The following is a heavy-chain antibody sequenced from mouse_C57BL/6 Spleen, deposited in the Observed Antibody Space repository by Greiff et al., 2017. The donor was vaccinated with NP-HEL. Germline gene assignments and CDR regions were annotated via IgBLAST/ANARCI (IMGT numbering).Heavy chain of an antibody. D-gene: IGHD3-2*01. Sequence: DVHLVESGGGLVQPKGSLKLSCAASGFSFNTYAMNWVRQAPGKGLEWVARIRSKSNNYATYYADSVKDRFTISRDDSESMLYLQMNNLKTEDTAMYYCVSQTAFAYWGQGTLVTVSA. J-gene: IGHJ3*01. CDR1: GFSFNTYA. CDR2: IRSKSNNYAT. V-gene: IGHV10-1*01. CDR3: VSQTAFAY.